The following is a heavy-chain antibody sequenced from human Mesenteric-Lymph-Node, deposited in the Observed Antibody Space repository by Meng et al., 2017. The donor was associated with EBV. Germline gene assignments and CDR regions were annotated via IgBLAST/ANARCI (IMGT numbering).Heavy chain of an antibody. D-gene: IGHD5-24*01. V-gene: IGHV1-69*01. J-gene: IGHJ5*02. CDR2: IIPLFSTT. Sequence: VQLVQGGADVEDAGSLVKVPCKASGSTFSRFAIHWVRLAPGQGLEWMAGIIPLFSTTNYAQNFQGRVTITADASTSTAYMEVSSLRSDDTAVYYCAISDGWDISWGQGTLVTVSS. CDR3: AISDGWDIS. CDR1: GSTFSRFA.